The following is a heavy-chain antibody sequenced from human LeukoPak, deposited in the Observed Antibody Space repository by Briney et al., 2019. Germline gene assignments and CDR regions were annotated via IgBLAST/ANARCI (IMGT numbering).Heavy chain of an antibody. D-gene: IGHD1-26*01. CDR3: ARADSGSYDFDY. CDR2: MNPNSGNT. V-gene: IGHV1-8*01. Sequence: ASVKVSCKASGYTFTSYDINWVRQATGQGLEWMGWMNPNSGNTGYAQKFQGRVTMTRNTSISTAYTELSSLRSEDTAVYYCARADSGSYDFDYWGQGTLVTVSS. J-gene: IGHJ4*02. CDR1: GYTFTSYD.